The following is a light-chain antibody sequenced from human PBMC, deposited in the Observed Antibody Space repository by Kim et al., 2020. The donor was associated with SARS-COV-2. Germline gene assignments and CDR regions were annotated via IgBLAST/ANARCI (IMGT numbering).Light chain of an antibody. CDR3: QHYVNLPST. CDR1: HDITKY. J-gene: IGKJ5*01. CDR2: DAS. Sequence: DIQMTQSPSSLSASVGDRVTITCQASHDITKYLNWYQQKPGKAPKLLISDASSLQRGVPSRFSGSGSGTDFTFTISSLQPEDVATYYGQHYVNLPSTFGHGTRLDIK. V-gene: IGKV1-33*01.